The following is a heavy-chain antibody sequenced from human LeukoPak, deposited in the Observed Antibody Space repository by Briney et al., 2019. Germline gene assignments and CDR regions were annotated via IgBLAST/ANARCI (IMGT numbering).Heavy chain of an antibody. Sequence: SETLSLTCTVSGGSISSYYWSWMRQPPGKGLEWIGYIYYSGSTNYNPSLKSRVTISVDTSKNQFSLKLSSVTAADTAVYYCARSHSILTSFDYWGQGTLVTVSS. CDR1: GGSISSYY. V-gene: IGHV4-59*01. CDR3: ARSHSILTSFDY. D-gene: IGHD2-2*01. J-gene: IGHJ4*02. CDR2: IYYSGST.